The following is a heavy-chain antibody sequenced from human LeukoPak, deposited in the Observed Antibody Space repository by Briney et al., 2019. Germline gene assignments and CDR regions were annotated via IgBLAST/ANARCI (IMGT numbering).Heavy chain of an antibody. V-gene: IGHV3-30*02. J-gene: IGHJ4*02. Sequence: GGSLRLSCAASGFIFSDYVMNWLRQAPGRGLEWVAYIRYDGSNKYYADSVEGRFTISRDNSKNTLYLQMNSLRAEDTAVYYCARALGDILTGYYRDYWGQGTLVTVSS. CDR2: IRYDGSNK. CDR3: ARALGDILTGYYRDY. CDR1: GFIFSDYV. D-gene: IGHD3-9*01.